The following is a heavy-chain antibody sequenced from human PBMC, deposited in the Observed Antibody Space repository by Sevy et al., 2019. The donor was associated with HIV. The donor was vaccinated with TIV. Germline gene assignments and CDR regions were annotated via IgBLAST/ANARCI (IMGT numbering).Heavy chain of an antibody. J-gene: IGHJ1*01. D-gene: IGHD3-10*01. CDR3: ARDELYYYGSGSYPKRGFQH. CDR2: IWYDGSNK. CDR1: GFTFSSYG. Sequence: GGSLRLSCAASGFTFSSYGMHWVRQAPGKGLEWVAVIWYDGSNKYYADSVKGRFTISRENSKNTLYLQMNSLRAEDTAVYYYARDELYYYGSGSYPKRGFQHWGQGTLVTVSS. V-gene: IGHV3-33*01.